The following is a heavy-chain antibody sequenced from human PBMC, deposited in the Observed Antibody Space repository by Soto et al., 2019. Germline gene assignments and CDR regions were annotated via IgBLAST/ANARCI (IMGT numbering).Heavy chain of an antibody. CDR1: GFTFSSYA. Sequence: QAQLVESGGGVVQPGRSLRLSCAASGFTFSSYAMHWVRQAPGKGLEWVAVISYDGSNKYYADSVKGRFTISRDNSKNTLYLEMNSLRAEDTAVYYCARHKSDLRFLEWSYYFDFWGQGTLVTVSS. CDR3: ARHKSDLRFLEWSYYFDF. D-gene: IGHD3-3*01. CDR2: ISYDGSNK. V-gene: IGHV3-30-3*01. J-gene: IGHJ4*02.